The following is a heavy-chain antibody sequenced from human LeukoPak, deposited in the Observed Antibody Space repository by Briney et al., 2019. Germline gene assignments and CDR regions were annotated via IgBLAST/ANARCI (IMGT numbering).Heavy chain of an antibody. D-gene: IGHD1-1*01. Sequence: GGSLRLSCAASGFTFSSYSMNWVRQAPGKGLEWASSISSSSSYIYYADSVKGRFTISRDNAKNSLYLQMNSLRAEDTAVYYCARDLGMTRLDYWGQGTLVTVSS. CDR2: ISSSSSYI. CDR1: GFTFSSYS. CDR3: ARDLGMTRLDY. V-gene: IGHV3-21*01. J-gene: IGHJ4*02.